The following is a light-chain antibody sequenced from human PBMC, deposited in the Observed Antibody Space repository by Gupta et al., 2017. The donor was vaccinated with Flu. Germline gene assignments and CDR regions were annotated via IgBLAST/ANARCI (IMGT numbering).Light chain of an antibody. J-gene: IGLJ3*02. Sequence: CASSAGTVINDYYPNWFQQKAGQAPRALIYKTDNRHSWTPARFSGSLLGGKAALTLSGAQPEDEADYYCLIMYGAAWVFGGGTKLTVL. CDR3: LIMYGAAWV. V-gene: IGLV7-43*01. CDR2: KTD. CDR1: AGTVINDYY.